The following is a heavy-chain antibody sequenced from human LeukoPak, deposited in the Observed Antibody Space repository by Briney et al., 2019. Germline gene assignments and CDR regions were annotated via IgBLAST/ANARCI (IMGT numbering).Heavy chain of an antibody. D-gene: IGHD6-13*01. V-gene: IGHV3-21*01. Sequence: GGSLRLSCAASGFTFSSYNMHWVRQAPGKGLEWVSSISSSSTHIYYADFLKGRSTISRDNAKSSLYLQVNSLRAEVTSVYYCARSASSSWYGLDVWGQGTTVTVSS. CDR1: GFTFSSYN. CDR3: ARSASSSWYGLDV. CDR2: ISSSSTHI. J-gene: IGHJ6*02.